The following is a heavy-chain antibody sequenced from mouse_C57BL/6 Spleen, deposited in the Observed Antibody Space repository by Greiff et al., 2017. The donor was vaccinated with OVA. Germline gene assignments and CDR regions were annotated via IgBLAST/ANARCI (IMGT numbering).Heavy chain of an antibody. V-gene: IGHV1-50*01. CDR2: IDPSDSYT. J-gene: IGHJ2*01. Sequence: QVQLQQPGAELVKPGASVKPSCKASGYTFTSYWMQWVKQRPGQGLEWIGEIDPSDSYTNYNQKFKGKATLTVDTSSSTAYMQLSSLTSEDSAVYYCARLGDYGYFDYWGQGTTLTVSS. CDR3: ARLGDYGYFDY. D-gene: IGHD1-1*01. CDR1: GYTFTSYW.